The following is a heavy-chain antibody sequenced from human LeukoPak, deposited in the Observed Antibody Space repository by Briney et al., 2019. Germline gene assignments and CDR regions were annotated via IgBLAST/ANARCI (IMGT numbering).Heavy chain of an antibody. CDR2: ISISSSYI. CDR1: GFTFSSYS. V-gene: IGHV3-21*01. Sequence: GGSLRLSRAASGFTFSSYSMNWVRQAPGKGLEWVSSISISSSYIYYADSVKGRFTISRDNAKNSLYLQMNSLRAEDTAVYYCARGKYYDSSGYYYYWGQGTLVTVSS. CDR3: ARGKYYDSSGYYYY. J-gene: IGHJ4*02. D-gene: IGHD3-22*01.